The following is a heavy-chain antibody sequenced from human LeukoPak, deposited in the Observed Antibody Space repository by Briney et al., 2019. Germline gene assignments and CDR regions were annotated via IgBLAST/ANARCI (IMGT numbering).Heavy chain of an antibody. J-gene: IGHJ6*02. CDR2: IYYSGST. D-gene: IGHD6-6*01. V-gene: IGHV4-59*01. Sequence: PSETLSLTCTVSGGSISSYYWSWIRQPPGKGLEWIGNIYYSGSTSYSPSLKNRVTISVATSKNQFSLKLSSVTAADTAFYYCARSGIAARIPYGMDVWGQGTTVTVSS. CDR1: GGSISSYY. CDR3: ARSGIAARIPYGMDV.